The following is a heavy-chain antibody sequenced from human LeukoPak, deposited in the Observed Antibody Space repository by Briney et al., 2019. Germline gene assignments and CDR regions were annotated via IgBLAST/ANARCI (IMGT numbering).Heavy chain of an antibody. J-gene: IGHJ4*02. V-gene: IGHV3-33*01. D-gene: IGHD6-19*01. CDR2: IWYDGSKK. Sequence: GGSLRLSCAASGFTFSSYGMHGVRQAPGKGLEWVAVIWYDGSKKYYADSVKCRFTISRDNSKNTLYLQMNGLRAEDTAVYYCARDGSSGWYWVDYWGQGTLVTVSS. CDR3: ARDGSSGWYWVDY. CDR1: GFTFSSYG.